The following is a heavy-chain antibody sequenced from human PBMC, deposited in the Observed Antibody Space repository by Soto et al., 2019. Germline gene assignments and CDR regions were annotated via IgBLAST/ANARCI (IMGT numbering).Heavy chain of an antibody. D-gene: IGHD1-7*01. CDR3: AREEYNWNSYYYYGMDV. V-gene: IGHV3-21*01. CDR2: ISSSSSYI. CDR1: GFTFSSYS. J-gene: IGHJ6*02. Sequence: GGSLILSCAASGFTFSSYSMNWVRQAPWKGLEWVSSISSSSSYIYYADSVKGRVTISRDNAKNSQPLQMNSLRAEDTAVYDCAREEYNWNSYYYYGMDVWGQGTTVTVSS.